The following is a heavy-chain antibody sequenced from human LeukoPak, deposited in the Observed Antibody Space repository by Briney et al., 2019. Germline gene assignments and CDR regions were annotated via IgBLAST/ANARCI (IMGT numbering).Heavy chain of an antibody. CDR3: ARDRRTVTIFGVVTNPFDP. J-gene: IGHJ5*02. V-gene: IGHV3-30*03. CDR2: ISYDGSNK. Sequence: GGSLRLSCAACGFTFSSYGMHWVRQAPGKGLEGVAVISYDGSNKYYADSVKGRFTISRDNAKNSLYLQMNSLRAEDTAVYYCARDRRTVTIFGVVTNPFDPWGQGTLVTVSS. D-gene: IGHD3-3*01. CDR1: GFTFSSYG.